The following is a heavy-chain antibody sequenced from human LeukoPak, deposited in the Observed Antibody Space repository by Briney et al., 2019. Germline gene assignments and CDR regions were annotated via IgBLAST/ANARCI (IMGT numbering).Heavy chain of an antibody. Sequence: GASVKVSCKASGGTFSSYAISWVRQAPGQGLEWMGGIIPIFGTANYAQKFQGRVTITADESTSTAYMELSSLRSEDTAVYYCARYSSDHDGRHFEFWGQGILVTVSS. CDR2: IIPIFGTA. V-gene: IGHV1-69*13. J-gene: IGHJ4*02. D-gene: IGHD2-21*01. CDR3: ARYSSDHDGRHFEF. CDR1: GGTFSSYA.